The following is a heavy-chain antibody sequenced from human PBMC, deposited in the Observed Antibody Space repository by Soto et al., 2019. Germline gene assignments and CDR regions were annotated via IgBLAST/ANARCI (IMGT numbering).Heavy chain of an antibody. CDR2: ISAYNGNT. J-gene: IGHJ4*02. Sequence: GASVKVSCKASGYTFTSYGISWVRQAPGQGLEWMGWISAYNGNTNYAQKLQGRVTMTTDTSTSTAYMELRSLRSDDTAVYYCARGSDDYSKSRSTYSGYWGQGTLVTVSS. CDR3: ARGSDDYSKSRSTYSGY. CDR1: GYTFTSYG. D-gene: IGHD4-4*01. V-gene: IGHV1-18*01.